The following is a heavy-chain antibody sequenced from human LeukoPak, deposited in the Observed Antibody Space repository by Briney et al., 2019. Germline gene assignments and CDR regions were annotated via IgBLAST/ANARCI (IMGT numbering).Heavy chain of an antibody. D-gene: IGHD3-3*01. Sequence: GGSLRLSCAASGFTFSSYAMSWVRQAPGKGLECISGFSGSGGSTYYADSVKGRLTISRDNSKNTLYLQMNSLRAGDTAVYSCAKGSTYHEFWGSYYSDYWGQGTLVTVSS. CDR3: AKGSTYHEFWGSYYSDY. CDR2: FSGSGGST. CDR1: GFTFSSYA. V-gene: IGHV3-23*01. J-gene: IGHJ4*02.